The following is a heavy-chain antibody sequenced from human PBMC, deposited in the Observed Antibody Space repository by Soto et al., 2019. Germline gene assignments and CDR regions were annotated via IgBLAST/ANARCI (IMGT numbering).Heavy chain of an antibody. J-gene: IGHJ6*03. CDR1: GYTFNGYA. V-gene: IGHV1-3*01. D-gene: IGHD2-21*02. CDR3: ARGLMTYYYYYMDV. CDR2: INAGNGHT. Sequence: GASVKVSCKASGYTFNGYAMHWVRQAPGQRLEWMGWINAGNGHTKYSQKFQGRVTITRDTSASTSYMELSSLRSEDTAVYYCARGLMTYYYYYMDVRGKRTSVTGSS.